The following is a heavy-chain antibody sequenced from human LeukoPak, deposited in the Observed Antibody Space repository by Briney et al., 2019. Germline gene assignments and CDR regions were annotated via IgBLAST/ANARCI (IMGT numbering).Heavy chain of an antibody. CDR3: ARHSGHSSTNDAFDI. J-gene: IGHJ3*02. V-gene: IGHV4-59*01. D-gene: IGHD6-13*01. CDR2: MYSGGTT. CDR1: GVSINNYY. Sequence: SETLSLTCTVSGVSINNYYWSWIRQPPGKGLDWIGYMYSGGTTNYSPSLKSRVTISEDMSKNQFSLKLTSVTAADTAVYYCARHSGHSSTNDAFDIWGQGTMVIVSS.